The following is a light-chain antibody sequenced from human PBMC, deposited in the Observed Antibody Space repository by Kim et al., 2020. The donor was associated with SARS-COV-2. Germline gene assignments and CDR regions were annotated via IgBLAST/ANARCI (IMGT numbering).Light chain of an antibody. V-gene: IGKV3-11*01. CDR3: QQRDNWPTVT. CDR1: QTVGSY. Sequence: EIVLTQSPATLSLSPGERATLSCRASQTVGSYLAWYQQRPGQAPRLLIYDASTRATGIPARFSGSGSGTDFTLTINSLEPEDFAVYYCQQRDNWPTVTFGGGTKVDIK. CDR2: DAS. J-gene: IGKJ4*02.